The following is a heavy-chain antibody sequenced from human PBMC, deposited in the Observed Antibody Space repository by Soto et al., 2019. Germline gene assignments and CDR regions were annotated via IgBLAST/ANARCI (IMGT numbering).Heavy chain of an antibody. V-gene: IGHV4-61*10. CDR2: VFSSVSA. CDR3: TRDGMTTGDT. D-gene: IGHD2-21*02. J-gene: IGHJ4*02. CDR1: GGSVSSGSYY. Sequence: TSETLSLTCTVSGGSVSSGSYYWSWVRQPANKGLEWIGRVFSSVSATYSPSLKSRVRISMDTPENRISLKLDSVTAADAGVYYCTRDGMTTGDTWGPGTLVTVSS.